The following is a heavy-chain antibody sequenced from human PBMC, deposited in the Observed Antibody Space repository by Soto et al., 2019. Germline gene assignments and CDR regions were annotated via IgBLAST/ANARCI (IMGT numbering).Heavy chain of an antibody. J-gene: IGHJ4*02. V-gene: IGHV4-30-4*01. Sequence: SETLSLTCTVSGGSISSGDYYWSWIRQPPGRGLEWIGYIYYSGSTYYNPSLKSRVTISVDTSKNQFSLKLSSVTAADTAVYYCARVSRYYDSSVDYWGQGTLVTVSS. CDR3: ARVSRYYDSSVDY. CDR1: GGSISSGDYY. CDR2: IYYSGST. D-gene: IGHD3-22*01.